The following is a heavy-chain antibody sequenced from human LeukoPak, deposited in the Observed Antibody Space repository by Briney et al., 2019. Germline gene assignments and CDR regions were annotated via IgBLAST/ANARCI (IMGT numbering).Heavy chain of an antibody. CDR3: ARGGKSGAFDI. CDR1: EFSFTHAW. D-gene: IGHD3-10*01. J-gene: IGHJ3*02. V-gene: IGHV3-7*01. Sequence: PGGSLRLSCVASEFSFTHAWMNWVRQAPGKGLEWVANIKEDGSEKFYVDSVKGRFAISRDNAKNSLFLQMNSLSDEDTAFYYCARGGKSGAFDIWGQGTLVTVSS. CDR2: IKEDGSEK.